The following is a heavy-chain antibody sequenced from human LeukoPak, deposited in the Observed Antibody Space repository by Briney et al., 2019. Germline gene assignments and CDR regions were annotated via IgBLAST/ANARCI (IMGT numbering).Heavy chain of an antibody. D-gene: IGHD3-9*01. CDR1: GFTFSSYA. V-gene: IGHV3-30-3*01. J-gene: IGHJ4*02. Sequence: GGSLRLSCAASGFTFSSYAMHWVRQALGKGLEWVAVISYDGSNKYYADSVKGRFTISRDNSKNTLYLQMNSLRAEDTAVYYCARDLDYDISGDDYWGQGTLVTVSS. CDR3: ARDLDYDISGDDY. CDR2: ISYDGSNK.